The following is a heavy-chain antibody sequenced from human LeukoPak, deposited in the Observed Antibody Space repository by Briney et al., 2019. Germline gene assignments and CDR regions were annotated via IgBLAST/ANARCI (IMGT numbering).Heavy chain of an antibody. D-gene: IGHD4-11*01. CDR1: GFTLDDYA. CDR3: AKDRGNYVFDY. V-gene: IGHV3-9*01. Sequence: GGSLRLSCAASGFTLDDYAMHWVRQAPGKGLEWVSGISWNSGSIGYADSVKGRFTISRDNAKNSLYLQMNSLRAEDTALYYCAKDRGNYVFDYWGQGTLVTVSS. CDR2: ISWNSGSI. J-gene: IGHJ4*02.